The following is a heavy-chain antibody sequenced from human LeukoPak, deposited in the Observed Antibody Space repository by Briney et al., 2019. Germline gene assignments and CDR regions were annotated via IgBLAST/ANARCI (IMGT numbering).Heavy chain of an antibody. CDR2: TIPIFGTA. J-gene: IGHJ6*02. D-gene: IGHD2-15*01. CDR3: SRDVYCSGGSCYYYDGMDV. Sequence: ASVKVSCKASGGTFSSYAISWVRQAPGQGLEWMGGTIPIFGTANYAQKFQGRVTITADESTTTAYMELHSLRSEDTAVYYCSRDVYCSGGSCYYYDGMDVWGQGTTVTVSS. CDR1: GGTFSSYA. V-gene: IGHV1-69*13.